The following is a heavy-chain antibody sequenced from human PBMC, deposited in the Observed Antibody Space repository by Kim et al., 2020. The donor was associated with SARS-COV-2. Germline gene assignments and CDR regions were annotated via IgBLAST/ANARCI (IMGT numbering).Heavy chain of an antibody. CDR2: VSDTGADR. Sequence: GGSLRLSCAASGFTFSGYGMSWVRQAPGKGLEWVSAVSDTGADRNYANSVKGRFTISRDNSKNTLYLQMNSLRDEDTAVYYCATRLGPATPNCDYWGQGTLVTVSS. J-gene: IGHJ4*02. CDR1: GFTFSGYG. CDR3: ATRLGPATPNCDY. D-gene: IGHD3-9*01. V-gene: IGHV3-23*01.